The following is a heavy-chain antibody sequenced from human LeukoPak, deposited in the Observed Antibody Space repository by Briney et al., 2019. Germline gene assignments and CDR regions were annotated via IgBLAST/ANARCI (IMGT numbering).Heavy chain of an antibody. CDR3: ARDKYDYGADDAFDI. V-gene: IGHV1-46*03. D-gene: IGHD4-17*01. Sequence: ASVKVSCKASGYTFTSYYMHWVRQAPGQGLEWMGIINPSGGSTSYAQKFQGRVTMTRDTSTSTVYMELSSLRSEVTAVYYCARDKYDYGADDAFDIWGQGTMVTVSS. CDR1: GYTFTSYY. J-gene: IGHJ3*02. CDR2: INPSGGST.